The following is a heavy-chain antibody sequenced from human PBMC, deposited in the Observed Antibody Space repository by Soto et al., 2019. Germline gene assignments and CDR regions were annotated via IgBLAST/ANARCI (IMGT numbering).Heavy chain of an antibody. CDR3: SYSAPPIDY. D-gene: IGHD1-26*01. J-gene: IGHJ4*02. CDR2: INAGNGNT. Sequence: QVQLVQSGAEVKKPGASVKVSCKASGYTFTSYAMHWVRQAPGQRLESMGWINAGNGNTKYSQKFQGRVTITRDTSASISYMELSSLISEDLAVYCCSYSAPPIDYWCQGTLDTVSS. V-gene: IGHV1-3*01. CDR1: GYTFTSYA.